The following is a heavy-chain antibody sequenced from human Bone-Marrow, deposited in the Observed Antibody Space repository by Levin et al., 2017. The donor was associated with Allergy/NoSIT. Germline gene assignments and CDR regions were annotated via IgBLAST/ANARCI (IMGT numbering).Heavy chain of an antibody. CDR2: VSHDGSHR. Sequence: GESLKISCAASGFTFSAFGMHWVRQAPGRGLEWVAVVSHDGSHRVYADSVKARFTISRDNSKKIHYLKMDSLGPEDTAVYYCSRDRGEWGQFSLDSCGQGILVTVSS. D-gene: IGHD1-26*01. J-gene: IGHJ4*02. V-gene: IGHV3-33*01. CDR3: SRDRGEWGQFSLDS. CDR1: GFTFSAFG.